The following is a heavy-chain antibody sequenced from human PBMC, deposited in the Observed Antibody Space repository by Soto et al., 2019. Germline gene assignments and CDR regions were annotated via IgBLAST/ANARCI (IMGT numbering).Heavy chain of an antibody. CDR2: IIPILGIA. D-gene: IGHD3-10*01. J-gene: IGHJ4*02. CDR3: AREYGSGSYRPYYFDY. Sequence: SVKVSCKASGGTFSSYTISWVRQAPGQGLEWMGRIIPILGIANYAQKFQGRVTITADKSTSTAYMELSSLRSEDTAVYYCAREYGSGSYRPYYFDYWGQGTLVTVSS. V-gene: IGHV1-69*04. CDR1: GGTFSSYT.